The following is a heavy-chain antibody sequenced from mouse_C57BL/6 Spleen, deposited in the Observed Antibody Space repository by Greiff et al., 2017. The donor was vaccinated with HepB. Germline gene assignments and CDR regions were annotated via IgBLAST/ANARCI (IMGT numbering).Heavy chain of an antibody. CDR2: INPSNGGT. Sequence: VQLQQPGAELVKPGASVKLSCKASGYTFTSYWMHWVKQRPGQGLEWIGNINPSNGGTNYNEKFKSKATLTVDKSSSTAYMQLSSLTSEDSAVYYCARYPSYYGSSYRAMDYWGQGTSVTVSS. CDR3: ARYPSYYGSSYRAMDY. J-gene: IGHJ4*01. CDR1: GYTFTSYW. V-gene: IGHV1-53*01. D-gene: IGHD1-1*01.